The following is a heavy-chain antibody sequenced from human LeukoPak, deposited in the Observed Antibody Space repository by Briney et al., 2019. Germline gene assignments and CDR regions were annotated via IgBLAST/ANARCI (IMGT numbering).Heavy chain of an antibody. Sequence: AGSLRLSCAASGFTLGSYWMHWVRQVPGKGLLWVSRINPDGGTTTYADSVKGRFTISRDNAKNTLYLQMNSLRAEDTAVYYCARVRVGAYDFEYWGQGTLVTVSS. CDR1: GFTLGSYW. D-gene: IGHD3-10*01. CDR3: ARVRVGAYDFEY. J-gene: IGHJ4*02. CDR2: INPDGGTT. V-gene: IGHV3-74*01.